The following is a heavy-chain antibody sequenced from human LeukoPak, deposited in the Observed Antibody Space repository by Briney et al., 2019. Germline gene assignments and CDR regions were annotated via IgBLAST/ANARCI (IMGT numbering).Heavy chain of an antibody. Sequence: SETLSLTCTVSGGSISSSNYYWGWIRQPPGKGLEWIGSIYHSEKTYYNPSLKSRVTISVDTSKNQFSLKLSSVTAADTAVYYCARIVVVITQTYPDYWGQGTLVTVSS. D-gene: IGHD3-22*01. CDR1: GGSISSSNYY. V-gene: IGHV4-39*07. J-gene: IGHJ4*02. CDR2: IYHSEKT. CDR3: ARIVVVITQTYPDY.